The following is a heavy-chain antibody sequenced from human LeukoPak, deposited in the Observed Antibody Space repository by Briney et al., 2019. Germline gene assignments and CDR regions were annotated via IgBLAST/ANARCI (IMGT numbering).Heavy chain of an antibody. Sequence: SETLSLTCTVSGYSISSGYYWGWIRQPPGKGLEWIGRIYTSGSTNYNPSLKSRVTISVDTSKNQFSLKLSSVTAADTAVYYCARDSHCSGGSCYGGVPDYWGQGTLVTVSS. J-gene: IGHJ4*02. D-gene: IGHD2-15*01. V-gene: IGHV4-38-2*02. CDR2: IYTSGST. CDR1: GYSISSGYY. CDR3: ARDSHCSGGSCYGGVPDY.